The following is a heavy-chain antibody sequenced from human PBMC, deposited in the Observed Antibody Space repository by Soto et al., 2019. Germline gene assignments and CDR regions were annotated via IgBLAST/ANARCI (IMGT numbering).Heavy chain of an antibody. CDR1: GFSFSSYG. CDR3: ARDPYGYFYGMDV. CDR2: IWYDGSKT. V-gene: IGHV3-33*01. D-gene: IGHD2-2*03. Sequence: LRLSCAPSGFSFSSYGMHWVRQAPGKGLEWVAVIWYDGSKTYYADSVKGRFTISRDNPNNTLYLQMNSLRAEDTAVYYCARDPYGYFYGMDVWGQGTTVTVSS. J-gene: IGHJ6*02.